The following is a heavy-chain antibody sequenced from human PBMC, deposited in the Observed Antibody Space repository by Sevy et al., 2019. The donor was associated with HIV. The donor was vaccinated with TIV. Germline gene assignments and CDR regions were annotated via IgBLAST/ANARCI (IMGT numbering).Heavy chain of an antibody. D-gene: IGHD2-21*01. Sequence: GGSLRLSCAASGFTFSGSDMHWVRQVKGKGLEWISSIGTLADTFYPDSVEGRFTISRDNAQSYLYLHMSSLKVGDTALYFCVRGLQTHCDRTACPLDYWGQGTLVTVSS. J-gene: IGHJ4*02. CDR1: GFTFSGSD. CDR3: VRGLQTHCDRTACPLDY. V-gene: IGHV3-13*01. CDR2: IGTLADT.